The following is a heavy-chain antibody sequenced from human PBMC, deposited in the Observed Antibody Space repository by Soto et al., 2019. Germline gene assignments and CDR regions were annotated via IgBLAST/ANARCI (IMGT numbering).Heavy chain of an antibody. J-gene: IGHJ4*02. CDR1: GLTFSSSA. CDR3: AAPPNRDAYNYGY. CDR2: IVVGSGTT. Sequence: GASVKVSCKASGLTFSSSAVQWVRQARGQRLEWIGWIVVGSGTTKYSQQFQERVTITRDMSTSTAYMELSSLRSEDTAVYYCAAPPNRDAYNYGYWGQGTLVTVPQ. D-gene: IGHD5-12*01. V-gene: IGHV1-58*01.